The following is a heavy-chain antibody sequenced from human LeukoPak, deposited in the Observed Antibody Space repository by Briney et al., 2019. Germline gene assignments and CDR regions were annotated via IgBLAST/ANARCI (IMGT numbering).Heavy chain of an antibody. V-gene: IGHV4-59*01. CDR3: ASGSYHLAAFDI. D-gene: IGHD1-26*01. CDR1: GGSISSYY. CDR2: IYYSGST. Sequence: PSETLSLTCTVSGGSISSYYWSWIRQPPGKGLEWIGYIYYSGSTNYNPSLKSRVTISVDTSKNQFSLKLSSVTAADTAVHYCASGSYHLAAFDIWGQGTMVTVSS. J-gene: IGHJ3*02.